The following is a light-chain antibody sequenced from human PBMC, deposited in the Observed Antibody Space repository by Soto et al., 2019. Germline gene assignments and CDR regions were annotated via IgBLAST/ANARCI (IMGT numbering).Light chain of an antibody. J-gene: IGKJ1*01. CDR3: QQYNSYWT. CDR2: DAS. V-gene: IGKV1-5*01. CDR1: QGISNL. Sequence: DIQMTHSPSSLSESVVGRITISCRASQGISNLLAWYQQKPGKAPKLLIYDASSLESGVPSRFSGSGSGTEFTLTISSLQPDDFATYYCQQYNSYWTFGQGTKVDI.